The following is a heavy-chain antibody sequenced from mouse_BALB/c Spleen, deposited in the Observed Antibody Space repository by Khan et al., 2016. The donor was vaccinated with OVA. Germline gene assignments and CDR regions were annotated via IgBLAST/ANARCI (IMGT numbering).Heavy chain of an antibody. Sequence: VQLKESGAELVKPGASVKFSCSASGFTITDTSIHWVKQSPEQGLEWIGSINTSYDDSNYSPKFQAKATLTADTSSNTAYLQLASLTSEDTAVYYCATRCGNRFAFWGQGTLVSVSA. CDR3: ATRCGNRFAF. CDR2: INTSYDDS. CDR1: GFTITDTS. D-gene: IGHD2-1*01. J-gene: IGHJ3*01. V-gene: IGHV14-3*02.